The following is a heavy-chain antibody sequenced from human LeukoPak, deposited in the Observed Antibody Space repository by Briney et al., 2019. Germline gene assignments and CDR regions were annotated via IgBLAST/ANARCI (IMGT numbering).Heavy chain of an antibody. J-gene: IGHJ4*02. V-gene: IGHV4-30-4*08. CDR3: ARSRVLRYFDWLFPFDY. Sequence: SQTLSLTCTVSGVSISSGDYYWSWIRQPPGKGLEWIGYIYYSGSTYYNPSLKSRVTISVDTSKNQFSLKLSSVTAADTAVYYCARSRVLRYFDWLFPFDYWGQGTLVTVSS. D-gene: IGHD3-9*01. CDR2: IYYSGST. CDR1: GVSISSGDYY.